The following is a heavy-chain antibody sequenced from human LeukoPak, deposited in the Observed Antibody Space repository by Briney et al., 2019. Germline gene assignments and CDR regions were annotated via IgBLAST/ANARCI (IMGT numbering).Heavy chain of an antibody. CDR1: GGSFSGYY. J-gene: IGHJ4*02. CDR2: INHSGST. CDR3: ARQTTFDY. D-gene: IGHD4-17*01. V-gene: IGHV4-34*01. Sequence: PSETLSLTCAVSGGSFSGYYWSWVREPPGKGLEWIGEINHSGSTNYNPSLKSRVTISVDTSKNQFSLKLSSVTAADTAVYYCARQTTFDYWGQGTLVTVSS.